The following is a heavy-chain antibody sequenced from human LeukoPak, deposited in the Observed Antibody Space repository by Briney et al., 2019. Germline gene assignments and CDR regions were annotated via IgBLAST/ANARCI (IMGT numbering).Heavy chain of an antibody. Sequence: GGSLRLSCAASGFTLSSNYMTWVRQAPGKGLEWVSVIYSDGNTYYADSVKGRFTISRDNSKNTLYLQMNSLRAEDTAIYYCARDDVASVFDYWGQGTLVTVSS. CDR3: ARDDVASVFDY. CDR2: IYSDGNT. CDR1: GFTLSSNY. D-gene: IGHD3-16*01. V-gene: IGHV3-66*02. J-gene: IGHJ4*02.